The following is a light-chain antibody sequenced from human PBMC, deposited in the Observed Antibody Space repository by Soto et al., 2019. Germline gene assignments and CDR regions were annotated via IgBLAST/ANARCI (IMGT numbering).Light chain of an antibody. CDR3: QLYNSYSEA. J-gene: IGKJ1*01. V-gene: IGKV1-5*03. Sequence: DIQRTQSPSTLSGSVGDGVTITCRASQTISSWLAWYQQKPGKAPKLLIYKASTLKSGVPSRFSGSGSGTEFTLTISSLQPDDFATYYCQLYNSYSEAFGQGSKVDIK. CDR2: KAS. CDR1: QTISSW.